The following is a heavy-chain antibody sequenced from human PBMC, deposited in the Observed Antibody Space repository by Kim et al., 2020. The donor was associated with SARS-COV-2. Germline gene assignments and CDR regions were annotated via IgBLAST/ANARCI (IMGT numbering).Heavy chain of an antibody. CDR3: ARYRVVPAAMLDY. D-gene: IGHD2-2*01. J-gene: IGHJ4*02. V-gene: IGHV4-34*01. Sequence: YNPSLKSRVTISVDTSKNQFSLKLSSVTAADTAVYYCARYRVVPAAMLDYWGQGTLVTVSS.